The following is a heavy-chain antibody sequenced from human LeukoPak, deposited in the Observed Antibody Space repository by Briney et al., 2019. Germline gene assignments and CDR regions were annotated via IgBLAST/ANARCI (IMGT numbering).Heavy chain of an antibody. Sequence: PGGTLRLSCAASGFTFSSHGMSWVRQAPGKGLEWVSGISWNSGSIGYADSVKGRFTISRDNAKNSLYLQMNSLRAEDTALYYCAKASSDILTGYPFDYWGQGTLVTVSS. V-gene: IGHV3-9*01. J-gene: IGHJ4*02. CDR3: AKASSDILTGYPFDY. CDR2: ISWNSGSI. CDR1: GFTFSSHG. D-gene: IGHD3-9*01.